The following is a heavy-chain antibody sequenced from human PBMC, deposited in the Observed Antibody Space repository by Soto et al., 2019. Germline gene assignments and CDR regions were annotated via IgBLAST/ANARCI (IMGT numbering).Heavy chain of an antibody. CDR1: GYTFTSYD. V-gene: IGHV1-8*01. D-gene: IGHD3-16*01. CDR2: MNPNSGNT. CDR3: ALLYDINPISDYYYYYYMDV. Sequence: ASVKVSCKASGYTFTSYDINWVRQATGQGLEWMGWMNPNSGNTGYAQKFQGRVTMTRNTSISTAYMELSSLRSEDTAVYYCALLYDINPISDYYYYYYMDVWGKGTTVTVSS. J-gene: IGHJ6*03.